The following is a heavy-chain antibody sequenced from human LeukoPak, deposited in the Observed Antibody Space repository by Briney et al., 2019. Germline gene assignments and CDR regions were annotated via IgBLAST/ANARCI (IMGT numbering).Heavy chain of an antibody. D-gene: IGHD4-17*01. CDR3: TRVYGDYRRHYFDY. CDR1: GFTFGDYA. V-gene: IGHV3-49*04. J-gene: IGHJ4*02. Sequence: PGRSLRLSCTASGFTFGDYAMSWVRQAPGKGLEWVGFIRSKAYGGTTEYAASVKGRFTISRDGSESIAYLQMNSLKTEDTAVYYCTRVYGDYRRHYFDYWGQGTLVTVSS. CDR2: IRSKAYGGTT.